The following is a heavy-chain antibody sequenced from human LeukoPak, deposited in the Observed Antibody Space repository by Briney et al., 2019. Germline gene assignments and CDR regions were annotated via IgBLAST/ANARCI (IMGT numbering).Heavy chain of an antibody. Sequence: GESLNISRRASGYSFTNYWIAWVRQMPGKGLEWMGIIYPGDSDTRYSPSFQGQVTISADKSISTAYLQWRSLKASDTAMYYCARRSEGRWFDPWGQGTLVTVSS. V-gene: IGHV5-51*01. CDR1: GYSFTNYW. J-gene: IGHJ5*02. CDR3: ARRSEGRWFDP. CDR2: IYPGDSDT.